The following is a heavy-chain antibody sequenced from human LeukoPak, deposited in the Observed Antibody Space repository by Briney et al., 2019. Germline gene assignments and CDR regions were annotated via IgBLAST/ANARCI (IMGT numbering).Heavy chain of an antibody. D-gene: IGHD2-2*01. CDR1: GFSFSSYA. CDR2: IRYDGSNK. V-gene: IGHV3-30*02. Sequence: GGSLRLSCAASGFSFSSYAMHWVRQAPGKGLEWVAFIRYDGSNKYYADSVKGRFTISRDNSKNTLYLQMNSLRAEDTAVYYCAKAPIVVPAAAYYMDVWGKGTTVTVSS. CDR3: AKAPIVVPAAAYYMDV. J-gene: IGHJ6*03.